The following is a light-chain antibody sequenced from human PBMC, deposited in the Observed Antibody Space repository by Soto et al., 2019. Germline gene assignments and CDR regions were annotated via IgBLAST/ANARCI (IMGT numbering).Light chain of an antibody. V-gene: IGKV3-20*01. CDR1: RSVSSSY. Sequence: EIVLTQSPGTLSLSPGERATLSCRASRSVSSSYLAWYQQKPGQAPRLLIYGASSRATGIPDRFSGSGSGTDFTLTISRLEPEDFAVYYCQQYGSSLWTFGKGTKVEIK. CDR3: QQYGSSLWT. CDR2: GAS. J-gene: IGKJ1*01.